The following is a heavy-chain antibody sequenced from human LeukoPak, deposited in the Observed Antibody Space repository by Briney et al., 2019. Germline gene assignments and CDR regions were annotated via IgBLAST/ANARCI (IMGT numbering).Heavy chain of an antibody. D-gene: IGHD6-25*01. CDR2: IYYSGST. CDR1: GGPISSYY. V-gene: IGHV4-59*01. CDR3: ARGRAGGAAH. J-gene: IGHJ4*02. Sequence: SETLSLTCTVSGGPISSYYWSWIRQPPGKGLEWIGYIYYSGSTNYNPSPKSRVTISVDTSKNQFSLKLSSVTAADTAVYYCARGRAGGAAHWGQGTLVTVSS.